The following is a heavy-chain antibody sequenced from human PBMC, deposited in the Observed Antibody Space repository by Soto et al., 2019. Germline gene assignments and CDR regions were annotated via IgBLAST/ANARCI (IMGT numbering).Heavy chain of an antibody. CDR2: ISYDGSNK. D-gene: IGHD3-9*01. J-gene: IGHJ4*02. CDR1: GFTFSSYA. Sequence: GGSLILSCAASGFTFSSYAMHWVRQAPGKGLEWVAVISYDGSNKYYADSVKGRFTISRDNSKNTLHLQMNSLRADDTAIYYCAKGDWAGYWGPGALVTVSS. CDR3: AKGDWAGY. V-gene: IGHV3-30-3*01.